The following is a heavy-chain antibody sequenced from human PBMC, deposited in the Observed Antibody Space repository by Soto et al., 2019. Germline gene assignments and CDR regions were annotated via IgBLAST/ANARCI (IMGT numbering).Heavy chain of an antibody. CDR2: IYSAGNT. CDR1: GFTVSSNY. J-gene: IGHJ4*02. V-gene: IGHV3-66*01. CDR3: AKDQPHYYDSSGYYLR. Sequence: GGSLRLSCAASGFTVSSNYMSWVRQAPGKGLEWISIIYSAGNTYYADSVKGRFTISRDNSKNTLYLQMNSLRAEDTAVYYCAKDQPHYYDSSGYYLRWGQGTLVTVSS. D-gene: IGHD3-22*01.